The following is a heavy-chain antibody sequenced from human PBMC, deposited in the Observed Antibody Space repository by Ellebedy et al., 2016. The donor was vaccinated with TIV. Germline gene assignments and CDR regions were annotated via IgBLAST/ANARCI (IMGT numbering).Heavy chain of an antibody. V-gene: IGHV1-2*02. D-gene: IGHD1-1*01. CDR3: AMDGTTYYFDY. CDR2: INPNSGGT. J-gene: IGHJ4*02. Sequence: ASVKVSXXASGYTFTGYYMHWVRQAPGQGLEWMGWINPNSGGTNYAQKFQGRVTITADKSTSTAYMELSSLRSEDTAVYYCAMDGTTYYFDYWGQGTLVTVSS. CDR1: GYTFTGYY.